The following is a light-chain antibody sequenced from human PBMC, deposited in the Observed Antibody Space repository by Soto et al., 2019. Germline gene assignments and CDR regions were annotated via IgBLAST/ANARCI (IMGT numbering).Light chain of an antibody. J-gene: IGKJ1*01. CDR3: QQYHNLWT. Sequence: EIGITQSPSTLSVYPGERATLSCRASQSVSRNLAWYQQKPGQAPRLLIYRASTRATGTPARFSGSGSGTEFTLTITSLQSEDFAFYYCQQYHNLWTSGQGTNV. CDR2: RAS. CDR1: QSVSRN. V-gene: IGKV3-15*01.